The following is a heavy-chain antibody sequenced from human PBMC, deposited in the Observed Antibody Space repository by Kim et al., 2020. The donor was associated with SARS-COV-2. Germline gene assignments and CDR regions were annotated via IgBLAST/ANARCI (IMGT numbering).Heavy chain of an antibody. J-gene: IGHJ6*02. CDR1: GGSISSYY. Sequence: SETLSLTCTVSGGSISSYYWSWIRQPPGKGLEWIGYIYYSGSTNYNPSLKSRVTISVDTSKNQFSLKLSSVTAADTAVYYCARDLRYGDSPYYGMDVWGQGTTVTVSS. CDR2: IYYSGST. D-gene: IGHD4-17*01. CDR3: ARDLRYGDSPYYGMDV. V-gene: IGHV4-59*13.